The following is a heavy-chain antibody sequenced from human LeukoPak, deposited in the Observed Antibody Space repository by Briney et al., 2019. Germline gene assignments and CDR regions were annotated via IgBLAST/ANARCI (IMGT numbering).Heavy chain of an antibody. J-gene: IGHJ6*03. V-gene: IGHV4-39*07. CDR3: AGPGIAAYYMDV. Sequence: PSETLSLTCTVSGGSISSSSYYWGWIRQPPGQGLEWIGSIYYSGSTYYNPSLKSRVTMSVDTSKNQFSLKLSSVTAADTAVYYCAGPGIAAYYMDVWGKGTTVTVSS. CDR1: GGSISSSSYY. D-gene: IGHD6-13*01. CDR2: IYYSGST.